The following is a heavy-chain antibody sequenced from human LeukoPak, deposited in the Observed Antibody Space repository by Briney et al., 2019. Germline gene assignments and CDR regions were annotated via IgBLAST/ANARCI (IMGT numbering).Heavy chain of an antibody. CDR1: GYSFTSYW. D-gene: IGHD4-17*01. CDR2: IYPGDSDT. J-gene: IGHJ4*02. CDR3: ARHHDYGDYGCFDY. V-gene: IGHV5-51*01. Sequence: HGESLKISCKGPGYSFTSYWIGWVRQMPGKGLEWMGIIYPGDSDTRYSPSFQGQVTISADKSIRTAYLQWSSLKASDTAIYYCARHHDYGDYGCFDYWGQGTLVTVSS.